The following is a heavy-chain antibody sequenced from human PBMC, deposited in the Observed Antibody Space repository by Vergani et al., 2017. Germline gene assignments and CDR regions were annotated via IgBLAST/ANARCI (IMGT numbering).Heavy chain of an antibody. V-gene: IGHV7-4-1*02. CDR3: ARLRYFDWLVRGDYYYGMDV. CDR2: INTNTWNP. D-gene: IGHD3-9*01. J-gene: IGHJ6*02. Sequence: QVQLVQSGSELKKPGASVKVSCKASGYTFTSYAMNWVRQAPGQGLEWMGWINTNTWNPTYAQGFTGRFVFSLDTSVSTAYLQISSLKAEDAAVYYCARLRYFDWLVRGDYYYGMDVWGQGTTVTVSS. CDR1: GYTFTSYA.